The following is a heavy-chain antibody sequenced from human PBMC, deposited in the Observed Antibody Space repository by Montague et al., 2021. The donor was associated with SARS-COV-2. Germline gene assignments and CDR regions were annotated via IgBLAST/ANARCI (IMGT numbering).Heavy chain of an antibody. V-gene: IGHV3-30*18. Sequence: SLRLSCAASGFTFSSYGMHWVRQAPGKGLEWVAVISYDGSNKYYADSVKGRFTISRDNSKNTLYLQMNSLRAEDTAVYYCAKFSGYDFYDAFDIWGQGTMVTVSS. CDR1: GFTFSSYG. D-gene: IGHD3-3*01. CDR2: ISYDGSNK. J-gene: IGHJ3*02. CDR3: AKFSGYDFYDAFDI.